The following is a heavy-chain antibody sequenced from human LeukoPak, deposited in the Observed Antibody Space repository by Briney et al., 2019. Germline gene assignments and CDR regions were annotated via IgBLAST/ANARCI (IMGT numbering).Heavy chain of an antibody. D-gene: IGHD1-20*01. J-gene: IGHJ4*02. Sequence: GTSVKVSFKASGYTFTSYGISWVRQAPGQGLEWMGRISAYNGNTNYAQKLQGRVTMTTDTSTNTAYMELRSLRSDDTAVYYCARRRDGEYNWNPLDYWGQGTLVTVSS. CDR2: ISAYNGNT. CDR1: GYTFTSYG. CDR3: ARRRDGEYNWNPLDY. V-gene: IGHV1-18*01.